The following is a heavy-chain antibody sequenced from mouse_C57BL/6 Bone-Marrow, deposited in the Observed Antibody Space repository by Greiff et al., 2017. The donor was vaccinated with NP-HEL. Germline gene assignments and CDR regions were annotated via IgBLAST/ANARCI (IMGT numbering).Heavy chain of an antibody. J-gene: IGHJ4*01. CDR2: INPSNGGT. CDR1: GYTFTSYW. D-gene: IGHD3-2*02. Sequence: VQLQQPGAELVKPGASVKLSCKASGYTFTSYWMHWVKQRPGQGLEWIGNINPSNGGTNYNEKFKSKATLTVDKSSSTAYMQLSSLTSEDSAVYYCASPPALDSSGHYYYAMDYWGQGTSVTVSS. V-gene: IGHV1-53*01. CDR3: ASPPALDSSGHYYYAMDY.